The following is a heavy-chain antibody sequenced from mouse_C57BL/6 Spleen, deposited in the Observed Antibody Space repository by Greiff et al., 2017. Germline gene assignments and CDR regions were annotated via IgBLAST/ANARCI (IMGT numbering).Heavy chain of an antibody. D-gene: IGHD2-1*01. CDR2: ISNGGGST. CDR3: ARQGRGDYGKDAMDY. CDR1: GFTFSDYY. J-gene: IGHJ4*01. V-gene: IGHV5-12*01. Sequence: EVKVVESGGGLVQPGGSLKLSCAASGFTFSDYYMYWVRQTPEKRLGWVAYISNGGGSTYYPDTVKGRFTISRDNAKNTLYLQRSRLKSEDTAMYYCARQGRGDYGKDAMDYWGQGTSVTVSS.